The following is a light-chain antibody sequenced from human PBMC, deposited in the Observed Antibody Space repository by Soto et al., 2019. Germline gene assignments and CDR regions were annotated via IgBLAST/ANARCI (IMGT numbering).Light chain of an antibody. Sequence: EIVLAQSPGTLSLSPGESATLSCRASQSVSSSFLAWYQQKAGQAPRLLIYGASRRTTGIPDRFSGSGSGTAFTLTISRLEPEDFAVYYCQQYVSSPWAFDQGTKVEI. V-gene: IGKV3-20*01. CDR1: QSVSSSF. CDR3: QQYVSSPWA. J-gene: IGKJ1*01. CDR2: GAS.